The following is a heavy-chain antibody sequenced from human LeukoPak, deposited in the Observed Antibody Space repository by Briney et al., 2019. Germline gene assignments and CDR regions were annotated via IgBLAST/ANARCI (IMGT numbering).Heavy chain of an antibody. V-gene: IGHV3-30*03. D-gene: IGHD2-15*01. CDR1: GFTFSSYG. CDR2: ISYDGSNK. Sequence: GRSLRLSCAASGFTFSSYGMHWVRQAPGKGLEWVAVISYDGSNKYYADSVKGRFTISRDNSKNTLYLQMHSLRAEDTAVYYCAARPGEVAVPYDYWGQGTLVTVSS. J-gene: IGHJ4*02. CDR3: AARPGEVAVPYDY.